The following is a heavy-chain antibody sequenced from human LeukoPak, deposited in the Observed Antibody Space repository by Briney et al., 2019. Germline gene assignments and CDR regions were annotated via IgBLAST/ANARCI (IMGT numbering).Heavy chain of an antibody. CDR3: ARDLPSTSNWELDY. J-gene: IGHJ4*02. Sequence: ASLKVSCXASGYTFIDYYIHWVRQAPGQGLEWMGRIHPNSAATEYAENFQGRVTMTRDTSISTAYMELSRVPSDDTAVYYCARDLPSTSNWELDYWGQGPLVTVSS. CDR1: GYTFIDYY. CDR2: IHPNSAAT. V-gene: IGHV1-2*06. D-gene: IGHD7-27*01.